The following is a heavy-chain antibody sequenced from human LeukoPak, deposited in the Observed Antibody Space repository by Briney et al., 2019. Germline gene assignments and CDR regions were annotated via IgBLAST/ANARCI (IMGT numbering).Heavy chain of an antibody. CDR1: GYSISSGYF. J-gene: IGHJ4*02. D-gene: IGHD3-22*01. Sequence: SETLSLTCTVSGYSISSGYFWGWIRQPPGKGLEWIGSIYYSGSTYYNPSLKSRVTISVDTSKNQFSLKLSSVTAADTAVYYCARGDYYYDSSGYYFFDYWGQGTLVTVSS. CDR3: ARGDYYYDSSGYYFFDY. CDR2: IYYSGST. V-gene: IGHV4-38-2*02.